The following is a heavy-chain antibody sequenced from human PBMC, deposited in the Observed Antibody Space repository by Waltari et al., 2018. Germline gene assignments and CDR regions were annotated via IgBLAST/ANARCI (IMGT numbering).Heavy chain of an antibody. CDR3: ARDSSSSFHWGLNWFDP. D-gene: IGHD6-6*01. V-gene: IGHV1-69*08. CDR1: GGTFSSYA. J-gene: IGHJ5*02. CDR2: IIPIFGTA. Sequence: QVQLVQSGAEVKKPGSSVKVSCKASGGTFSSYAISWVRQAPGQGLEWMGRIIPIFGTANYAQKFQGRVTITADKSTSTAYMELSSLRSEDTAVYYCARDSSSSFHWGLNWFDPWGQGTLVTVSS.